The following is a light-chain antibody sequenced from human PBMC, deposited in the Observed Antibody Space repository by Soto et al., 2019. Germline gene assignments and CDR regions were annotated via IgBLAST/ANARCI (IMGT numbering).Light chain of an antibody. Sequence: SCWSSQSVRSSHLAWYQQMPGQAPRLLIYGTSNRATGIPARFSGGGSGTGFSLAVCGLQLEGFSVYWFCHRLCGAGRLGEGTKVDIK. CDR1: QSVRSSH. J-gene: IGKJ1*01. V-gene: IGKV3D-7*01. CDR3: CHRLCGAGR. CDR2: GTS.